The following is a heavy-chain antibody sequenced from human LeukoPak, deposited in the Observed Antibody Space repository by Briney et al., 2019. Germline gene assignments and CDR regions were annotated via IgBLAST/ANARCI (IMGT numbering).Heavy chain of an antibody. J-gene: IGHJ4*01. Sequence: PSETLSLTCTVSGGSITSRNYYSGWIRQPPGKGLEWIGTIYDSGSTYYNPSLKSRVTISVDTSKNQFPLKLNSVTAADTAVYYCARLDYYDSSGLIDYWGQGTLVIVSS. CDR2: IYDSGST. D-gene: IGHD3-22*01. V-gene: IGHV4-39*01. CDR3: ARLDYYDSSGLIDY. CDR1: GGSITSRNYY.